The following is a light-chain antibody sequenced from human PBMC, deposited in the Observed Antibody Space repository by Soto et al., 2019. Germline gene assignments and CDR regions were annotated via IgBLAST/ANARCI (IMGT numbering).Light chain of an antibody. CDR1: QDISNY. CDR2: DAS. J-gene: IGKJ4*01. V-gene: IGKV1-33*01. Sequence: DIQMTQSPSSLYASVGDRVTITCQASQDISNYLNWYQQKPGKAPKLLIYDASNLETGVPSRFGGSGAGTDFTFTISRRQPEDGATDYGQKYNSAPHTFGGGTKVESK. CDR3: QKYNSAPHT.